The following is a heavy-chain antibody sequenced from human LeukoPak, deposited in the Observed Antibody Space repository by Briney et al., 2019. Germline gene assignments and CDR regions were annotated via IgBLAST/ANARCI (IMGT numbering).Heavy chain of an antibody. J-gene: IGHJ4*02. V-gene: IGHV3-43*01. Sequence: GGSLRLSCAASGFTFDDYTMHWVRQAPGKGLEWVSLISWDGGSTYYADSVKGRFTISRDNSKNTLYLQMNSLGAEDTAVYYCAKAFARGWSGCHLDWGQGTLVTVSS. CDR1: GFTFDDYT. D-gene: IGHD3-10*01. CDR3: AKAFARGWSGCHLD. CDR2: ISWDGGST.